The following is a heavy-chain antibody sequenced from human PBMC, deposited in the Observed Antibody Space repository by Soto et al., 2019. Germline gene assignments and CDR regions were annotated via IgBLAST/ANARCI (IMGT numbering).Heavy chain of an antibody. CDR3: ARERQQLFDY. V-gene: IGHV4-59*01. D-gene: IGHD6-13*01. CDR2: IYYSGST. CDR1: LDSSTSYS. J-gene: IGHJ4*02. Sequence: SETLSLTCTVSLDSSTSYSWSWIRQPPGKGLEWIGYIYYSGSTNYNPSLKSRVTISVDTSKNQFSLKLSSVTAADTAVYYCARERQQLFDYWGQGTLVTVSS.